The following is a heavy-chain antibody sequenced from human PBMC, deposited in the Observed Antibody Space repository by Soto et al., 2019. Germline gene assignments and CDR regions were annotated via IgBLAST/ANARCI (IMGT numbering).Heavy chain of an antibody. CDR2: ISGYNGNT. V-gene: IGHV1-18*04. D-gene: IGHD3-10*01. J-gene: IGHJ6*02. CDR3: ARAGKYYYGTGSPYYYGMDV. Sequence: QVQLVQSGAEVKKPGASVKVSCKASGYTFTSYGVSWVRQAPGQGLEWMGWISGYNGNTNYAQKLQGRVTMTTDTSTSTAYMEQRSLISDDTPVYYCARAGKYYYGTGSPYYYGMDVWGQGITVTVSS. CDR1: GYTFTSYG.